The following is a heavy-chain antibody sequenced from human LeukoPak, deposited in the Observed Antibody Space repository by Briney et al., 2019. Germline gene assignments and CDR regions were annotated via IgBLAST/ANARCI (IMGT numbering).Heavy chain of an antibody. CDR2: ISGIGGTT. D-gene: IGHD2-2*01. Sequence: GGSLRLSCAASGFTFSSYAMSWVRQAPGKGLEWVSIISGIGGTTYYPDSVKGRFTISRDNSKNTLYLQMNSLRAEDTAVYYCAKLYCSSSSCSRGGYFDYWGRGTLVTVSS. CDR1: GFTFSSYA. CDR3: AKLYCSSSSCSRGGYFDY. V-gene: IGHV3-23*01. J-gene: IGHJ4*02.